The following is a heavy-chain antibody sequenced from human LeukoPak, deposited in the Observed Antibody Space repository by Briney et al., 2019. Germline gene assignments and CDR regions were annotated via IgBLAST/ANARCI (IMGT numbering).Heavy chain of an antibody. J-gene: IGHJ4*02. V-gene: IGHV3-48*04. CDR3: ARGRGYNYGYSDY. D-gene: IGHD5-18*01. CDR1: GFTFSSYS. Sequence: GGSLRLSCAASGFTFSSYSMNWVRQAPGKGLEWISYISSSSSTIDYADSVKGRFTISRDNAENSLYLQMNSLRAEDTAVYYCARGRGYNYGYSDYWGQGTLVTVSS. CDR2: ISSSSSTI.